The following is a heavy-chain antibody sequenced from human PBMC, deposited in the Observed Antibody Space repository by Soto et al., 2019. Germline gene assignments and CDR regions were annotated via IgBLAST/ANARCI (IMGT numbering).Heavy chain of an antibody. CDR1: GFTFSSYS. Sequence: EVQLVESGGGLVKPRGSLRLSCAASGFTFSSYSMNWVRQAPGKGLEWVSSISSSSSYIYYADSVKGRFTISRDNAKNSLYLQMNSLRAEDTAVYYCARDFGSAAGTPVALGFDYWGQGTLVTVSS. J-gene: IGHJ4*02. D-gene: IGHD6-13*01. V-gene: IGHV3-21*01. CDR3: ARDFGSAAGTPVALGFDY. CDR2: ISSSSSYI.